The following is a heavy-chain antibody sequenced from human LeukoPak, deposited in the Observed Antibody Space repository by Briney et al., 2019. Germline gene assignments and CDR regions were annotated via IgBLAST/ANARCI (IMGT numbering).Heavy chain of an antibody. V-gene: IGHV1-2*02. CDR3: ARDLRFGVVAYYYYMDV. J-gene: IGHJ6*03. CDR1: GYTFSNFY. Sequence: ASVKVSCKASGYTFSNFYMHWVRQAPGQGLEWMGWINPNSGGTNYAQKFQGRVTMTRDTSISTAYMELSRLRSDDTAVYYCARDLRFGVVAYYYYMDVWGKGTTVTISS. CDR2: INPNSGGT. D-gene: IGHD3-22*01.